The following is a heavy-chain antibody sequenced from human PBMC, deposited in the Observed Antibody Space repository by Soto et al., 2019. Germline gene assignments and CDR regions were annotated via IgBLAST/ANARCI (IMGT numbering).Heavy chain of an antibody. CDR3: ARDRLRFLEWFPQKEYYYYGMDV. CDR2: INPSGGST. V-gene: IGHV1-46*01. Sequence: GASVKVSCKASGYTFTSYYMHWVRQAPGQGLEWMGIINPSGGSTSYAQKFQGRVTMTRDTSISTAYMELSRLRSDDTAVYYCARDRLRFLEWFPQKEYYYYGMDVWGQGTTVTVSS. CDR1: GYTFTSYY. D-gene: IGHD3-3*01. J-gene: IGHJ6*02.